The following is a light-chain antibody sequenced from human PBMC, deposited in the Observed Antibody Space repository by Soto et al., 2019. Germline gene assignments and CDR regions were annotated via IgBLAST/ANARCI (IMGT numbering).Light chain of an antibody. CDR3: NAQADNGKNV. Sequence: QSALTQPPSASGSPGQSVTISCTGNSNDVGHSSFISWNQQHPGKGPKLIIYEVSKRPSGVPDRFSGSKSVNTASLSVSGLQDEDEADDFGNAQADNGKNVFGTGTKLTVL. V-gene: IGLV2-8*01. J-gene: IGLJ1*01. CDR1: SNDVGHSSF. CDR2: EVS.